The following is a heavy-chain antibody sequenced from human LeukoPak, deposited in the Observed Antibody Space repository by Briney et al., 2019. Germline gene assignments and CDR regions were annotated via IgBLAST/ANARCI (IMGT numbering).Heavy chain of an antibody. J-gene: IGHJ6*02. V-gene: IGHV4-4*07. D-gene: IGHD2-2*01. Sequence: PSETLSLTCTGSGGSISSYYWSWIRQPAGKGLEGIGRIYTSGSTNYNPSLKSRVTMSVDTSKNQFSLKLSSVTAADTAVYYCARDSDCSSTSCLSYGMDVWGQGTTVTVSS. CDR1: GGSISSYY. CDR3: ARDSDCSSTSCLSYGMDV. CDR2: IYTSGST.